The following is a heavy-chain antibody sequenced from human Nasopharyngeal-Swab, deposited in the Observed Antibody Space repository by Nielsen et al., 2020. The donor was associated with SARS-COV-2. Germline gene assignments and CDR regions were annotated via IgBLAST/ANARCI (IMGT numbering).Heavy chain of an antibody. CDR1: GGSISSGGYS. CDR3: ARALALTFWSGYSNWFDP. Sequence: SETLSLTCAVSGGSISSGGYSWSWIRQPPGKGLEWIGYIYHSGSTYYNPSLKSRVTISVDRSKNQFSLKLSSVTAADTAVYYCARALALTFWSGYSNWFDPWGQGTLVTVSS. CDR2: IYHSGST. J-gene: IGHJ5*02. V-gene: IGHV4-30-2*01. D-gene: IGHD3-3*01.